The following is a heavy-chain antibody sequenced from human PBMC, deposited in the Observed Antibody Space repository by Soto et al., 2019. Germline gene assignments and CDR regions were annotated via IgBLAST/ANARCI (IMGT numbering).Heavy chain of an antibody. V-gene: IGHV1-46*01. J-gene: IGHJ6*02. CDR2: INPSGGST. CDR1: GYTFTSYY. Sequence: QVQLVQSGAEVKKPGASVKVSCKASGYTFTSYYIPWVRQAPVQGLEWMGIINPSGGSTSYAQKFQGRVTMTRDTSTSTVYMELSSRRSEDTAVYYCARVEHIQKGMDVWGQGTTVTVSS. D-gene: IGHD2-21*01. CDR3: ARVEHIQKGMDV.